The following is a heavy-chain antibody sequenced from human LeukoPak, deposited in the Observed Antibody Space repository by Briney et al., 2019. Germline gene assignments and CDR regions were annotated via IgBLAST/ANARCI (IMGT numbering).Heavy chain of an antibody. Sequence: GGSLRLSCAASGFTFSSYGMHWVRQAPGKGLEWVAFIRYDGSNKYYADSVKGRFTISRDNSKNTLYLQMNSLRAEDTAVYYCAKARILLWFGGELDYWGQGTLVTVSS. V-gene: IGHV3-30*02. CDR2: IRYDGSNK. CDR1: GFTFSSYG. CDR3: AKARILLWFGGELDY. D-gene: IGHD3-10*01. J-gene: IGHJ4*02.